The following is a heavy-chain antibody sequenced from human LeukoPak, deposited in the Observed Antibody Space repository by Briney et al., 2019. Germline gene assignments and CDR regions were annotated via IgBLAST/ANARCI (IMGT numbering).Heavy chain of an antibody. CDR3: AREGPGYSDNSGYYSMDY. J-gene: IGHJ4*02. V-gene: IGHV1-69*05. CDR2: IIPIFGSA. Sequence: GSSVKASCKASGGTFSSYAISWVRQAPGQGLEWMGRIIPIFGSANYAQKFQGRVTITTDESTSTVYMELSSLRSEDTAVYYCAREGPGYSDNSGYYSMDYWGQGTLVTVSS. CDR1: GGTFSSYA. D-gene: IGHD3-22*01.